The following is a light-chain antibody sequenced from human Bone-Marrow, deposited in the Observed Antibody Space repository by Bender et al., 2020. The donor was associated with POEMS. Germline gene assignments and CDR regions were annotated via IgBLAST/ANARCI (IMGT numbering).Light chain of an antibody. V-gene: IGLV1-40*01. J-gene: IGLJ3*02. CDR3: GSYTTSDTWV. Sequence: QSVLTQPPSVSGAPGQRVTISCTGSSSNTGSGYDINWYQHLPGTAPKLLIYGYNNRPSGVSHRFSGSKSGNTASLTISGLQAEDEADYYCGSYTTSDTWVFGGGTKLTVL. CDR2: GYN. CDR1: SSNTGSGYD.